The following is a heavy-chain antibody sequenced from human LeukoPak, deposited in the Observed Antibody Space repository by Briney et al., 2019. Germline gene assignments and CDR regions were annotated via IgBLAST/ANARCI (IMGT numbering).Heavy chain of an antibody. Sequence: PGGSLRLSCAGSGFTFGWYWMSWVRQAPGKGLEWVANIKMDGSEKYYLDSVKGRFTISRDNARNSVYLQMSSLRAEDTAVYYCVRTPPTLGYCTKTSCPFDHWGQGARVTVSS. V-gene: IGHV3-7*01. CDR1: GFTFGWYW. D-gene: IGHD2-8*01. CDR3: VRTPPTLGYCTKTSCPFDH. CDR2: IKMDGSEK. J-gene: IGHJ4*02.